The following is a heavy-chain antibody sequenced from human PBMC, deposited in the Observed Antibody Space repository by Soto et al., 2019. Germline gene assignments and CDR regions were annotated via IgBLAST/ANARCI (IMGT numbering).Heavy chain of an antibody. CDR2: IYYSGST. J-gene: IGHJ5*02. V-gene: IGHV4-59*01. D-gene: IGHD3-10*01. CDR1: GGSISSYY. CDR3: AREHRGFVSVTSQQNWFDP. Sequence: SETLSLTCTVSGGSISSYYWSWIRQPPGKGLEWIGYIYYSGSTNYNPSLKSRVTISVDTSKNQFSLKLSSVTAADTAVYYCAREHRGFVSVTSQQNWFDPWGQGTLVTVSS.